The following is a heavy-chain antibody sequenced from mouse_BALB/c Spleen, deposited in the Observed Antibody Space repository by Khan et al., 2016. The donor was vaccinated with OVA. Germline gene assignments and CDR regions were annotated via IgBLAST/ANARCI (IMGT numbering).Heavy chain of an antibody. CDR1: GYSITSDYA. D-gene: IGHD1-1*01. CDR3: ARKNYYGYAMDY. J-gene: IGHJ4*01. CDR2: ISYGGST. Sequence: VQLKESGPGLVKPSQSLSLTCTVTGYSITSDYAWDWIRQFPGNKLEWMGYISYGGSTSYNPSLKSRISITRDTSKNQCFLQLNSVTTEDTATYYCARKNYYGYAMDYWGQGTSVTVS. V-gene: IGHV3-2*02.